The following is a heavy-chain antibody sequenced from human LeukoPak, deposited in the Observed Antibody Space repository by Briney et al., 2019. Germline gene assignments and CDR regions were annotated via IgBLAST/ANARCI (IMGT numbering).Heavy chain of an antibody. J-gene: IGHJ5*02. V-gene: IGHV4-39*01. CDR1: GGSISSSSYY. CDR3: ARNLGAVAGTRWFDP. CDR2: IYYSGST. D-gene: IGHD6-19*01. Sequence: SETLSLTCTVSGGSISSSSYYWGWIRQPPGKGLEWIGSIYYSGSTYYNPSLKSRVTISVDTSKNQFSLKLSSVTAADTAVYYCARNLGAVAGTRWFDPWGQGTPVTVSS.